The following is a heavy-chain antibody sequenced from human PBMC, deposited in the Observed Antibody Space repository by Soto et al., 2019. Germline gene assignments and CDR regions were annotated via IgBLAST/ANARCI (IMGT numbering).Heavy chain of an antibody. Sequence: PGGSLRLSCAASGFTFSSYSMNWVRQAPGKGLEWVSSISSSSSYIYYADSVKGRFTISRDNAKNSLYLQMNSLRAEDTAVYYCASWDIVLMVYARGPWFDPWGQGTLVTVSS. D-gene: IGHD2-8*01. CDR3: ASWDIVLMVYARGPWFDP. CDR1: GFTFSSYS. J-gene: IGHJ5*02. V-gene: IGHV3-21*01. CDR2: ISSSSSYI.